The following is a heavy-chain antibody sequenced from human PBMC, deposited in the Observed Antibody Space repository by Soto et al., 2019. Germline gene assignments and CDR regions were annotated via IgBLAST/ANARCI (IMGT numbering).Heavy chain of an antibody. CDR1: GFTFDDYA. CDR3: AKDKGFSSGWAPFDY. V-gene: IGHV3-9*01. D-gene: IGHD6-19*01. Sequence: EVQLVESGGGLVQPGRSLRLSCAASGFTFDDYAMHWVRQAPGKGLEWVSGISWNSGSIGYADSVKGRFTISRDNAKNSLYLQMNSLRAEDTALYYCAKDKGFSSGWAPFDYWGQGTLVTVSS. J-gene: IGHJ4*02. CDR2: ISWNSGSI.